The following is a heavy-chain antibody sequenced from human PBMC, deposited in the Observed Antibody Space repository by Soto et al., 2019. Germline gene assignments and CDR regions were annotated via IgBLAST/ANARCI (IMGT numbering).Heavy chain of an antibody. D-gene: IGHD5-18*01. CDR2: ISGSDGGA. J-gene: IGHJ4*02. CDR1: ELSSSNHA. V-gene: IGHV3-23*01. Sequence: EVHLLESGGGLVQPGGSLRLSCAASELSSSNHAMNWVRQAPGKGLEWVSGISGSDGGAYYADSVKGRFTISRDNSRSTLYLQMNSLRVEDTAVYYCASGGLHGYTNGGLSYFHSWGQGTLVTVSS. CDR3: ASGGLHGYTNGGLSYFHS.